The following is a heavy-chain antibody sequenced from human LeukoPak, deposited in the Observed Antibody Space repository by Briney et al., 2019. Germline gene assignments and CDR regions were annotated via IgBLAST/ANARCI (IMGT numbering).Heavy chain of an antibody. J-gene: IGHJ3*02. CDR1: GFTFSSYE. Sequence: GGSLRLSSASSGFTFSSYEMKWVRQAPGKGLEWVSYMTSSGGTIYYADSVKGRFTISRDNAKNSLYLQLNSLRAEDAAVYYCARDLVAGSQDTFDIWGQGTMVTVSS. V-gene: IGHV3-48*03. CDR3: ARDLVAGSQDTFDI. D-gene: IGHD6-19*01. CDR2: MTSSGGTI.